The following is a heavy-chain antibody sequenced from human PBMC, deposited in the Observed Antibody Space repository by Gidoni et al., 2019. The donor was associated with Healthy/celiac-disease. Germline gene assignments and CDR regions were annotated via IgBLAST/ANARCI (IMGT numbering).Heavy chain of an antibody. V-gene: IGHV3-30*18. D-gene: IGHD3-22*01. J-gene: IGHJ4*02. Sequence: QVQLVESGGGVVQPGRSLRLSGAASGFTCSSYGMHWVRQAPGKGLEWVAVISYDGSNKYYADSVKGRFTISRDNSKNTLYLQMNSLRAEDTAVYYCAKENYYDSSGYYGGRGYFDYWGQGTLVTVSS. CDR1: GFTCSSYG. CDR2: ISYDGSNK. CDR3: AKENYYDSSGYYGGRGYFDY.